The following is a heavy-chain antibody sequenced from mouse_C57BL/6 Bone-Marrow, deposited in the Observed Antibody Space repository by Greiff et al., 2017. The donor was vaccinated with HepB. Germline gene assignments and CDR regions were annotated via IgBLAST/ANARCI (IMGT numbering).Heavy chain of an antibody. J-gene: IGHJ4*01. CDR3: TRSYYDYDDPKDY. D-gene: IGHD2-4*01. V-gene: IGHV1-5*01. CDR2: IFPGNSDT. Sequence: EVQLQQSGTVLARPGASVKMSCKTSGYTFTSYWMHWVKQRPGQGLEWIGAIFPGNSDTSYNQKFKGKAKLTAVTSASTAYMELSSLTNEDSAVYYCTRSYYDYDDPKDYWGQGTSVTVSS. CDR1: GYTFTSYW.